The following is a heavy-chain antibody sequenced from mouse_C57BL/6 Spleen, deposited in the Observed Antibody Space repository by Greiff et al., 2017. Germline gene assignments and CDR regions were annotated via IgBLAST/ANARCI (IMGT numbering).Heavy chain of an antibody. CDR1: GYTFTDYY. D-gene: IGHD1-3*01. V-gene: IGHV1-19*01. J-gene: IGHJ2*01. Sequence: EVQLQQSGPVLVKPGASVKMSCKASGYTFTDYYMHWVKQSHGKSLEWIGVINPYNGGTSYKQKFKGKATLTVDKSSSTAYMELNSLTSEDSAVYYCARRNFSGNYIDYWGQGTTRTVSS. CDR2: INPYNGGT. CDR3: ARRNFSGNYIDY.